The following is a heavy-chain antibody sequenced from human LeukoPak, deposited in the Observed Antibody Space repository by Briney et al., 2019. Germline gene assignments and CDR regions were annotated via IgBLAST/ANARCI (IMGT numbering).Heavy chain of an antibody. D-gene: IGHD2-8*01. CDR3: ARAEMLYAIPYFDY. CDR1: GFTFSSYA. CDR2: ISYDGSNK. J-gene: IGHJ4*02. V-gene: IGHV3-30-3*01. Sequence: GGSLRLSCAASGFTFSSYAMHWVRQAPGKGLEWVAVISYDGSNKYYADSVKGRFTISRDNSKNTLYLQMNSLRAEDTAVYYCARAEMLYAIPYFDYWGQGTLVSVSS.